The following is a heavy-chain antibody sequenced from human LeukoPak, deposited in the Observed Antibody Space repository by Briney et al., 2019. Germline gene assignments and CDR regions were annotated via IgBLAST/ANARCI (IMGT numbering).Heavy chain of an antibody. V-gene: IGHV4-59*01. Sequence: SETPSLTCTVSGGSISYYYWSWIRQPPGKGLEWIGYIYYSGSTNYNPSLKSRVTISVDTSKDHFSLKLNSVTAADTAVYYCARESRYYYGSGSPDYYYGMDVWGQGTTVTVSS. CDR1: GGSISYYY. CDR3: ARESRYYYGSGSPDYYYGMDV. J-gene: IGHJ6*02. D-gene: IGHD3-10*01. CDR2: IYYSGST.